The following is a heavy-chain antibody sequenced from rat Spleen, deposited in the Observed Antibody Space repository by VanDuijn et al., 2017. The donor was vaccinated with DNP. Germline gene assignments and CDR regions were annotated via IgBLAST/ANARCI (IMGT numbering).Heavy chain of an antibody. V-gene: IGHV5S11*01. Sequence: EVQLVESGGDLVQPGRSLKLFCAASGFTFSDYYMAWVRQAPTKGLEWVASISNGGGNTYYRDSVKGRFTISRDNAKSTLYLQMDSLRSEETATYYCATHGPGPMDAWGQGTSVTVSS. CDR1: GFTFSDYY. D-gene: IGHD1-4*01. CDR3: ATHGPGPMDA. J-gene: IGHJ4*01. CDR2: ISNGGGNT.